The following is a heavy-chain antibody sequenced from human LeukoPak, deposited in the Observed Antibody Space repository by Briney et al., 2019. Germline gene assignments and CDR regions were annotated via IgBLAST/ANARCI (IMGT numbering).Heavy chain of an antibody. V-gene: IGHV3-48*02. CDR3: ARDEDAF. J-gene: IGHJ4*02. Sequence: PGGSLRLSCAASGFTFSSYGMNWVRQAPGKGLEWVSYISSDSSTIFYADSVKGRFTISRDNVKNSLFLQLNSLRDEDTAVYYCARDEDAFGGQGTLVTVSS. CDR2: ISSDSSTI. CDR1: GFTFSSYG.